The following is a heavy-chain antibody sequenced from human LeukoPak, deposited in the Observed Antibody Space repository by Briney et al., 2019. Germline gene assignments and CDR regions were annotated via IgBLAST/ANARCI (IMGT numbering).Heavy chain of an antibody. V-gene: IGHV3-74*01. Sequence: GGSLRLSCAASGFTFSSYTMSWVRQAPGKGLVWVSRIDSDGSTTNYADSVKGRFTISRDISTDTLWLQMDSLRTEDTAVYYCAKGPLRGTAAAIDYWGQGTLVTVSS. CDR3: AKGPLRGTAAAIDY. D-gene: IGHD2-2*01. J-gene: IGHJ4*02. CDR2: IDSDGSTT. CDR1: GFTFSSYT.